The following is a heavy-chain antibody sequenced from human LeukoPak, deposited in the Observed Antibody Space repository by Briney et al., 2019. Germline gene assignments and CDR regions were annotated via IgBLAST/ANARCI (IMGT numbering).Heavy chain of an antibody. CDR2: IWYGGSNK. D-gene: IGHD1-20*01. CDR3: AKESNWNAFDY. J-gene: IGHJ4*02. CDR1: GFTFSSYG. V-gene: IGHV3-30*02. Sequence: GGSLRLSCAASGFTFSSYGMHWVRQAPGKGLEWVAVIWYGGSNKYYADSVKGRFTISRDNSKNTLYLQMNSPRAEDTAVYYCAKESNWNAFDYWGQGTLVTVSS.